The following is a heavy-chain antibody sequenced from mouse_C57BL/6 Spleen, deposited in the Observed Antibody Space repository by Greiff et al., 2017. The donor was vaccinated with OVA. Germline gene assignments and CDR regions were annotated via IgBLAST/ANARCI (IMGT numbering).Heavy chain of an antibody. D-gene: IGHD1-1*01. Sequence: VQLMESGAELAKPGASVKLSCKASGYTFTSYWMHWVKQRPGQGLEWIGYINPSSGYTKYNQKFQDKATLTADKSSSTAYMQLSSLTYEDSAVYYCARFGSTVVEDYYAMDYWGQGTSVTVSS. CDR1: GYTFTSYW. V-gene: IGHV1-7*01. CDR3: ARFGSTVVEDYYAMDY. CDR2: INPSSGYT. J-gene: IGHJ4*01.